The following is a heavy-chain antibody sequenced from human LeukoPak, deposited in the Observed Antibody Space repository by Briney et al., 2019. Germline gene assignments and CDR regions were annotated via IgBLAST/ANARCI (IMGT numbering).Heavy chain of an antibody. Sequence: GGSLRLSCAASGFTFSSYAMHWVRQAPGKGLEWVAVISYDGSNKYYADSVKGRFTISRDNSKNTLYLQMNSLSAEDTAVYYCARDTNYYHSSGPFDYWGQGTLVTVSS. J-gene: IGHJ4*02. CDR1: GFTFSSYA. D-gene: IGHD3-22*01. CDR3: ARDTNYYHSSGPFDY. CDR2: ISYDGSNK. V-gene: IGHV3-30*04.